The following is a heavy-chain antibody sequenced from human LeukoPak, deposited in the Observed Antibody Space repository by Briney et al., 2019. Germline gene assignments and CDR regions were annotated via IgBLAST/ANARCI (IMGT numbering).Heavy chain of an antibody. D-gene: IGHD3/OR15-3a*01. CDR2: INPSGGST. Sequence: ASVKVSCKASGYTFTSYYMHWVRQAPGQGLEWMGIINPSGGSTSYAQKFQGRVTMTRDTSTSTVYMELSSLRSEDTAVYYCARGWTGYRATFIGFQHWGQGTLVTVSS. V-gene: IGHV1-46*01. J-gene: IGHJ1*01. CDR3: ARGWTGYRATFIGFQH. CDR1: GYTFTSYY.